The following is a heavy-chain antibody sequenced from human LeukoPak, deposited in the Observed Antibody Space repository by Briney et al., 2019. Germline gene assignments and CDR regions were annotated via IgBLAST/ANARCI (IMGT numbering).Heavy chain of an antibody. CDR1: GFTFSSYG. J-gene: IGHJ4*02. D-gene: IGHD5-18*01. CDR3: AKDSRGYSYGSDY. CDR2: IRYDGSNK. V-gene: IGHV3-30*02. Sequence: SGGSLRLSCAASGFTFSSYGMHWVRQAPGKGLEWVAFIRYDGSNKYYADSVKGRFTISRDNSKNTLYLQMNSLRAEDTAVYYCAKDSRGYSYGSDYWGQGTLVTVSS.